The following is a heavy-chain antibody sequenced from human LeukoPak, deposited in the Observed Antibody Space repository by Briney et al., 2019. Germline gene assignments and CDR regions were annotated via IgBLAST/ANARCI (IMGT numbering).Heavy chain of an antibody. CDR3: ARDGVATNDC. CDR2: ISSNGGTT. J-gene: IGHJ4*02. Sequence: GGSLRLSCAASGFPFSNYAMQWVRQAPGKGLEYVSGISSNGGTTVYANSVKGRFTISRDNSKNTLYLQMGSLRAEDMAVYYCARDGVATNDCWGQGTLVTVSS. V-gene: IGHV3-64*01. D-gene: IGHD5-24*01. CDR1: GFPFSNYA.